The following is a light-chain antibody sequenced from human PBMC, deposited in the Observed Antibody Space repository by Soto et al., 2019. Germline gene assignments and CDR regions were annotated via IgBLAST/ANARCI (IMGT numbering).Light chain of an antibody. V-gene: IGKV3-11*01. CDR1: RTVFNF. CDR2: DAS. J-gene: IGKJ2*01. Sequence: DIALTQSPATLSLSPGERATLSCRANRTVFNFLIWYQQKPGQAPRLLIYDASNRATDIPARFSGTGSGTDFRLTISSLEPEDFALYFCQQRAIWPYTFGPGTKLEIK. CDR3: QQRAIWPYT.